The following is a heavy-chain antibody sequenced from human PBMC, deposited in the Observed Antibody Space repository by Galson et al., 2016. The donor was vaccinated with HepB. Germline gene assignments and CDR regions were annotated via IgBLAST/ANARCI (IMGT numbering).Heavy chain of an antibody. CDR3: TRDFDPFDS. J-gene: IGHJ5*01. D-gene: IGHD3-9*01. Sequence: SETLSLTCTVSGASITTYSWSWIRRPPGKALEWIGYIHHRWSTKYNPSLNSRVTMSLDTSENQFSLSLRSVTAADTAVYYCTRDFDPFDSWGQGTLVTVSS. CDR1: GASITTYS. CDR2: IHHRWST. V-gene: IGHV4-59*01.